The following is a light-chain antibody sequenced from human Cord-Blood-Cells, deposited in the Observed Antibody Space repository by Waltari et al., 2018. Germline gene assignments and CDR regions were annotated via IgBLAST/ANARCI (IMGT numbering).Light chain of an antibody. Sequence: QSALTQPASVSGSPGQSITISCTGTSSDVGGYNYVSWYQQHPGKAPKLMIYAVSNRPSGVSNRFSGPKSGNTASLTISGLQAEDEADYYCSSYTSSSTVVFGGGTKLTVL. V-gene: IGLV2-14*01. CDR1: SSDVGGYNY. CDR3: SSYTSSSTVV. J-gene: IGLJ2*01. CDR2: AVS.